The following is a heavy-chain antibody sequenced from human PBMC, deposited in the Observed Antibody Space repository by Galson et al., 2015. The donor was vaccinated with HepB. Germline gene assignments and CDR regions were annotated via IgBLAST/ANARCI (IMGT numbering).Heavy chain of an antibody. J-gene: IGHJ4*02. V-gene: IGHV1-18*01. Sequence: SVKVSCKASGYTFNKYYVTWVRQAPGQGLELVSWISAYNGATKYAQKVQGRLTMTTDTPTSTAYLELSDLRSDDTAVYYCARGSDSSSTFTDGFYSDFWGQGTLVTVSS. D-gene: IGHD2-15*01. CDR3: ARGSDSSSTFTDGFYSDF. CDR1: GYTFNKYY. CDR2: ISAYNGAT.